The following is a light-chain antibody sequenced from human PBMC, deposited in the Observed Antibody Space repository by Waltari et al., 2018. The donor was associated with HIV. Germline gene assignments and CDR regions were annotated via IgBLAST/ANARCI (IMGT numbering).Light chain of an antibody. V-gene: IGLV1-44*01. J-gene: IGLJ2*01. CDR2: SNS. Sequence: QSVLTQPPSASGTPGQRVTISCSGGSSNIGSYSVNWYQQLPRTAPKLLIYSNSQRPSGVPDRFSGSKSGTSASLAISGLQSEDEADYYCTTWDHSLFGHVVFGGRTRLTVV. CDR1: SSNIGSYS. CDR3: TTWDHSLFGHVV.